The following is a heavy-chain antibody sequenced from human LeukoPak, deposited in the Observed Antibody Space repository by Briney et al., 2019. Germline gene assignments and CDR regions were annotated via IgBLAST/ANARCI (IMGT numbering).Heavy chain of an antibody. CDR3: ARVVAYYYDSSGYNDYFDY. Sequence: TPSETLSLTCTVSGVSISSGDYYWSWIRQPPGKGLEWIGYIYYSGSTYYNPSLKSRVTISVDTSKNQFSLKLSSVTAADTAVYYCARVVAYYYDSSGYNDYFDYWGQGTLVTVSS. CDR2: IYYSGST. J-gene: IGHJ4*02. D-gene: IGHD3-22*01. V-gene: IGHV4-30-4*01. CDR1: GVSISSGDYY.